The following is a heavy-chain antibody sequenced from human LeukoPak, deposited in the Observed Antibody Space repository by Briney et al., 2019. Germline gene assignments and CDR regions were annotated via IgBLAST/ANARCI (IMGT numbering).Heavy chain of an antibody. V-gene: IGHV3-11*01. CDR2: LSSGGSMI. Sequence: PGGSVRLSCVASGFTFSDYYINWIRQAPGMGLEWIAYLSSGGSMIYYADSVKGRFTISRDNVKNSLYLQMNSLRAEDTAFYYCVRHDFWSGFKGGDYWGQGTLVTVSS. D-gene: IGHD3-3*01. J-gene: IGHJ4*02. CDR1: GFTFSDYY. CDR3: VRHDFWSGFKGGDY.